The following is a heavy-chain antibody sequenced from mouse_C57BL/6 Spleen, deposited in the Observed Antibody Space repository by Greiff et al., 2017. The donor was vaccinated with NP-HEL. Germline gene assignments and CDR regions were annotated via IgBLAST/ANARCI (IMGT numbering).Heavy chain of an antibody. CDR3: ARDDEGYAMDY. J-gene: IGHJ4*01. CDR1: GYAFSSSW. CDR2: IYPGDGDT. V-gene: IGHV1-82*01. Sequence: VQLQQSGPELVKPGASVKISCKASGYAFSSSWMNWVKQRPGKGLEWIGRIYPGDGDTNYNGKFKGKATLTADKSSSTAYMQLSSLTSEDSAVYFCARDDEGYAMDYWGQGTSVTVSS. D-gene: IGHD2-3*01.